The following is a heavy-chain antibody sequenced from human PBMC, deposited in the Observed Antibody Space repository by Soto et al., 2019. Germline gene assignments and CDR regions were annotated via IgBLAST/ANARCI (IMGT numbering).Heavy chain of an antibody. J-gene: IGHJ4*02. CDR2: VYKTGNT. D-gene: IGHD2-8*01. CDR1: GVSITSSGYY. Sequence: QVHLQESGPGLVKPSQTLSLTCNVSGVSITSSGYYWSWVRQFPGKGLGWIGYVYKTGNTYYTPSLQARITMKVDKSKTQFSLKMTSMTAADTAIYYCAREGFCSHGGCYRTHYFDYWGQGTLVTVSS. V-gene: IGHV4-31*03. CDR3: AREGFCSHGGCYRTHYFDY.